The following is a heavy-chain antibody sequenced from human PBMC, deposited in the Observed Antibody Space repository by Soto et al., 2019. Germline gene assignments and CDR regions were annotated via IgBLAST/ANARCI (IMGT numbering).Heavy chain of an antibody. CDR2: IYHTGTT. D-gene: IGHD3-22*01. CDR1: GGSINSGGYS. CDR3: ARGVNYYDSSGSSWFDP. J-gene: IGHJ5*02. Sequence: LSETLSLTCTVSGGSINSGGYSWTWIRQPPGKGLEWIGFIYHTGTTYYNPSLKSRVTISVDRSKNQFSLKLNSVTAADTAVYYFARGVNYYDSSGSSWFDPWGKGALVTVPS. V-gene: IGHV4-30-2*01.